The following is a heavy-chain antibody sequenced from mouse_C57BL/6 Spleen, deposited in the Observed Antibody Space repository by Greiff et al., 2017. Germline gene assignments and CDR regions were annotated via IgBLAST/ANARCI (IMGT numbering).Heavy chain of an antibody. J-gene: IGHJ2*01. CDR3: ESPNHYGSSRDYFDY. Sequence: QVQLQQSGAELMKPGASVKLSCKATGYTFTGYWIEWVKQRPGHGLEWIGEILPGSGSTNYNEKFKGKATFTADTSSNTAYMQLSSLTTEDSAIYYRESPNHYGSSRDYFDYWGQGTTLTVSS. V-gene: IGHV1-9*01. D-gene: IGHD1-1*01. CDR1: GYTFTGYW. CDR2: ILPGSGST.